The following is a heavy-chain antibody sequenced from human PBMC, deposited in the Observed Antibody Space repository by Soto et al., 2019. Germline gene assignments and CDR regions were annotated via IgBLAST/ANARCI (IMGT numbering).Heavy chain of an antibody. CDR1: GGSFSGYY. Sequence: PSETLSLTCAVYGGSFSGYYWSWIRQPPGKGLEWIGEINHSGSTNYNPSLKSRVTISVDTSKNQFSLKLSSVTAADTAVYYCARRAGYYYDSSGPEDYWRQGTLVTVSS. D-gene: IGHD3-22*01. J-gene: IGHJ4*02. CDR2: INHSGST. V-gene: IGHV4-34*01. CDR3: ARRAGYYYDSSGPEDY.